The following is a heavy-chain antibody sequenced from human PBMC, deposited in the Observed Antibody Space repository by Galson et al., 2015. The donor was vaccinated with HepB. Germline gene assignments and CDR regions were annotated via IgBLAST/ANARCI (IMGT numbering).Heavy chain of an antibody. CDR3: ARDTVTPTPYFDY. CDR2: IKQDGSEK. D-gene: IGHD2-21*02. CDR1: GFTFSSYW. J-gene: IGHJ4*02. Sequence: SLRLSCAASGFTFSSYWMSWVRQVPGKGLEWVANIKQDGSEKKHVDSVKGRFTISRDNAKNSLYLQMNSLRAEDTAVYYCARDTVTPTPYFDYWGQGTLVTVSS. V-gene: IGHV3-7*01.